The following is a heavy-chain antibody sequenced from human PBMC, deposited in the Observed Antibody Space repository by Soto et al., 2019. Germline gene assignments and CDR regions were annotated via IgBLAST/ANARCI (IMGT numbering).Heavy chain of an antibody. V-gene: IGHV4-39*01. CDR1: DDSLNSDKYY. Sequence: SETRCLTCSVSDDSLNSDKYYWGWIRQPTGKGLEWLGSLYYRGNAYYTPSLQTRVTRSLDKSRSQCSLRLNSVTAADSAVYFCSRLEGLATSSYYFDFWGPRSLGTVSS. D-gene: IGHD6-6*01. CDR2: LYYRGNA. J-gene: IGHJ4*02. CDR3: SRLEGLATSSYYFDF.